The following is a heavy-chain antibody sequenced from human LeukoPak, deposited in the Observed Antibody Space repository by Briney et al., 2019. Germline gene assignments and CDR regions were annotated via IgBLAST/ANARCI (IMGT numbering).Heavy chain of an antibody. CDR3: ARGGNGESYYTY. D-gene: IGHD1-26*01. CDR2: ISMDGRYI. V-gene: IGHV3-21*04. J-gene: IGHJ4*02. Sequence: GGSLRLSCAASGFTFSSYNMDWVRQAPGKGREGVSSISMDGRYIPYTDSVKGRFTISRDNAKNSMYLQMDSLRAEDTAVYYCARGGNGESYYTYWGQGTLVTVSS. CDR1: GFTFSSYN.